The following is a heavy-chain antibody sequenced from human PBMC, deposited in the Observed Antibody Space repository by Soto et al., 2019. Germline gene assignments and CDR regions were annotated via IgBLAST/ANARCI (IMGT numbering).Heavy chain of an antibody. CDR1: GFTFSRYA. J-gene: IGHJ4*02. V-gene: IGHV3-30-3*01. D-gene: IGHD5-12*01. Sequence: SLRPSCAASGFTFSRYAMHWVRQAPGKGLEWGAGISYDGSNKYYADSLTGRFTISRDNSKNPLYLQMNSLTAEDTAVYYCARGSGGVDIVAPIKSYFDYWGQGTLVTVSS. CDR3: ARGSGGVDIVAPIKSYFDY. CDR2: ISYDGSNK.